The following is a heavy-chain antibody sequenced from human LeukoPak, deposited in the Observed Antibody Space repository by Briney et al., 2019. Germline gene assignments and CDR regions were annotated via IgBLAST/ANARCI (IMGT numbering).Heavy chain of an antibody. CDR1: GLTFSSYW. CDR2: INSDGSST. J-gene: IGHJ4*02. Sequence: GGSLRLSCAASGLTFSSYWMHWVRQAPGKGLVWVSRINSDGSSTSYADSVKGRFTISRDNAKNTLYPQMNSLRAEDTAVYYCARRSSGSPPYYFGYWGQGTLATVSS. CDR3: ARRSSGSPPYYFGY. D-gene: IGHD1-26*01. V-gene: IGHV3-74*01.